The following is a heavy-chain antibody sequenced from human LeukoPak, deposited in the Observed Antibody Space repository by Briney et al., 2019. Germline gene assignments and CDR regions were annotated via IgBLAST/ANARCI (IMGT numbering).Heavy chain of an antibody. V-gene: IGHV3-23*01. D-gene: IGHD3-22*01. CDR1: GFTFSIYA. CDR2: TSSGGELT. Sequence: GGSLRLSCAASGFTFSIYAMSWVRQGTGKGLEWVSSTSSGGELTFYADSVKGRFAISRDNSKNTLYLQMNSLRAEDTAVYYCAKDRPNYYHDNGHYYRRGGDCWGQGTLVTVSS. J-gene: IGHJ4*02. CDR3: AKDRPNYYHDNGHYYRRGGDC.